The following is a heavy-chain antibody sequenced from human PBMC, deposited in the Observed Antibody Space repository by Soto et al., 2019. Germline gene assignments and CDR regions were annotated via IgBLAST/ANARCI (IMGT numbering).Heavy chain of an antibody. D-gene: IGHD2-15*01. CDR1: GYTFTNYG. CDR3: ARASYCSSGSCYGVY. J-gene: IGHJ4*02. CDR2: INTNTGNT. Sequence: QVQLVQSGTEVKTPGASVKVSCKASGYTFTNYGISWVRQAPGQGLEWMGWINTNTGNTQYAQKLQGRVTMTTDTSTSPAYMELRSLRSDDTAVYYCARASYCSSGSCYGVYWGQGTLVTVSS. V-gene: IGHV1-18*01.